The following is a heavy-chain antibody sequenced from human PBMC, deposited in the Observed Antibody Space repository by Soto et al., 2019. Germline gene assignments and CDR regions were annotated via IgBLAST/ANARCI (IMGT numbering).Heavy chain of an antibody. D-gene: IGHD3-3*01. CDR3: ARPASWSAEYYFDY. CDR2: IYSGGST. CDR1: GFTVSSNY. V-gene: IGHV3-53*01. Sequence: EVQLVESGGGLIQPGGSLRLSCAASGFTVSSNYMSWVRQAPGKGLEWVSVIYSGGSTYYADSVKGRFTISRDNSKNTLYLQMNSLRAEDTAVYYCARPASWSAEYYFDYWGQGTLVTVSS. J-gene: IGHJ4*02.